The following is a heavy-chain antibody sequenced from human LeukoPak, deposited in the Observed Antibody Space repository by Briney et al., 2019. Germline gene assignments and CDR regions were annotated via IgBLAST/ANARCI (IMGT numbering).Heavy chain of an antibody. CDR2: ISSSGSYI. Sequence: GGSLRLSCAASRFTFSSYSMNWARQAPGKGLEWVSSISSSGSYIYYADSVKGRFTISRDNAKNSLYLQMNSLRAEDTAAYYCARGQIVAPFIDYWGQGTLVTVSS. D-gene: IGHD5-12*01. J-gene: IGHJ4*02. CDR1: RFTFSSYS. CDR3: ARGQIVAPFIDY. V-gene: IGHV3-21*01.